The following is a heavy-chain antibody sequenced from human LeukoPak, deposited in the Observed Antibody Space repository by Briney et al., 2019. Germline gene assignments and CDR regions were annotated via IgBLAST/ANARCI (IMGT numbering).Heavy chain of an antibody. CDR1: GFTFSSYV. Sequence: GGSLRLSCAASGFTFSSYVMHWVRQAPGKGLEWVAVIAYDGRNKYYADSVKGRFTISRDNSKNTLYVQMNSLRAEDTAVYYCARGSGSGYPDYFDYWGQGTLVTVSS. CDR2: IAYDGRNK. D-gene: IGHD3-22*01. CDR3: ARGSGSGYPDYFDY. V-gene: IGHV3-30*04. J-gene: IGHJ4*02.